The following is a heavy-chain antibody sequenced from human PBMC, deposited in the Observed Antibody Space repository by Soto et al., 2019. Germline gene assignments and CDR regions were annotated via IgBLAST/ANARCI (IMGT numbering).Heavy chain of an antibody. CDR3: AKNIGGFSGYANFDY. J-gene: IGHJ4*02. Sequence: EVQLLESGGDLVQPGGSLRLSCVASGFTFSNDDLSWVRQASGKGLEWVSAITAGGFNTYYADSVKGRFTISRDNSKNXLYLQMNSLRAEDTAVYYCAKNIGGFSGYANFDYWGQGTLVTVSS. V-gene: IGHV3-23*01. CDR1: GFTFSNDD. D-gene: IGHD5-12*01. CDR2: ITAGGFNT.